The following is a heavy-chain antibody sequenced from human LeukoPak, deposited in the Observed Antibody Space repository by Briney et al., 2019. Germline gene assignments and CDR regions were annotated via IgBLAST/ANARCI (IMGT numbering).Heavy chain of an antibody. V-gene: IGHV3-7*01. CDR2: INQDGSEK. Sequence: GGSLRASCVGSGFTFSSYWMSWVRQAPGKGLEWVANINQDGSEKYYVDSVKGRFTISRDNSKNTLYLQMNSLRAEDTAVYYCARTKIVGATRDYWGQGTLVTVSS. CDR3: ARTKIVGATRDY. D-gene: IGHD1-26*01. J-gene: IGHJ4*02. CDR1: GFTFSSYW.